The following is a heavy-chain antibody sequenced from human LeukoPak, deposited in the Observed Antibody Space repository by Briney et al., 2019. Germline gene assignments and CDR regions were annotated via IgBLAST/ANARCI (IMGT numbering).Heavy chain of an antibody. CDR3: ARHGGGYCRTTSCYLFDH. CDR1: GCIFTTYW. CDR2: IYPGDADN. J-gene: IGHJ5*02. V-gene: IGHV5-51*01. D-gene: IGHD2-2*01. Sequence: GGALQISLKASGCIFTTYWIGWVRPMPGKGREGVGIIYPGDADNKYSPSFEGQVTISADKYNSTASLQWMSREGTETASVYCARHGGGYCRTTSCYLFDHWGQGTLVTVSS.